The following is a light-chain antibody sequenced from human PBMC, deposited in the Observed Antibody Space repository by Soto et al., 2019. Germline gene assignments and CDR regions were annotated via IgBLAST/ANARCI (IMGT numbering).Light chain of an antibody. Sequence: DIQMNLSPSTLSGSVGDRVTITCRASQTISSWLAWYQQKPGKAPKLLIYKASTLKSGVPSRFSGSGSGTEFTLTISSLQPDDFATYYCQHYNSYSEAFGQGTKVDI. V-gene: IGKV1-5*03. J-gene: IGKJ1*01. CDR2: KAS. CDR3: QHYNSYSEA. CDR1: QTISSW.